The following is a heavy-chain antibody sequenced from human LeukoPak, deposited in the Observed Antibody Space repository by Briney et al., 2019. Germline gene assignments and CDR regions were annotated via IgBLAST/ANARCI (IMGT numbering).Heavy chain of an antibody. CDR3: ARAFVRRGSDWAFDY. J-gene: IGHJ4*02. Sequence: SVKVSCKASGGTFSSYAISWVRQAPGQGLEWMGGIIPIFGTTNYAQKFQGRVTTTADESTSTAYMELSSLRSEDTAVYYCARAFVRRGSDWAFDYWGQGTLVTVSS. V-gene: IGHV1-69*13. CDR2: IIPIFGTT. CDR1: GGTFSSYA. D-gene: IGHD6-19*01.